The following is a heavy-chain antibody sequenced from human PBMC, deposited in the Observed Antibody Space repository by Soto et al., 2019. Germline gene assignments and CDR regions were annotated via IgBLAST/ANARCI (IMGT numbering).Heavy chain of an antibody. D-gene: IGHD4-17*01. CDR2: ISYDGSNK. J-gene: IGHJ6*02. Sequence: QVQLVESGGGVVQPGRSLRLSCAASGFTFSNYAMHWVRQAPGKGLEWVAVISYDGSNKYYADSVKGRFTISRDNSKNTLYLQMNSLRAEDTAVYYCARSYGDYSYYYYGMDVWGQGTTVTVSS. CDR1: GFTFSNYA. CDR3: ARSYGDYSYYYYGMDV. V-gene: IGHV3-30-3*01.